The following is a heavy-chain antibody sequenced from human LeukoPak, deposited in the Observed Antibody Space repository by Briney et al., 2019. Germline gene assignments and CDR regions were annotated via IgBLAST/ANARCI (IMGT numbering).Heavy chain of an antibody. CDR1: GFTVSSNY. V-gene: IGHV3-53*01. J-gene: IGHJ4*02. CDR3: ARERDSSGFETY. CDR2: IYSGGST. D-gene: IGHD6-19*01. Sequence: GGSLRLSCAASGFTVSSNYMSWVRQAPGKGLEWVLVIYSGGSTYYADSVKGRFTISRDNSKNTLYLQMNSLRAEDTAVYYCARERDSSGFETYWGQGTLVTVSS.